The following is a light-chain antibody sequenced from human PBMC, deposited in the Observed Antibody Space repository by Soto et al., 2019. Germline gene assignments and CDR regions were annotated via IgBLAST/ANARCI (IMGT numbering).Light chain of an antibody. CDR2: GAS. V-gene: IGKV3-20*01. CDR1: QSVRSTY. CDR3: HQYSSSRKT. J-gene: IGKJ1*01. Sequence: IVLTQSPGNLSLSPGERAPLSCRSSQSVRSTYLAWYQQRLGQAPRLLIYGASSRATGIPDRFSGSGSGTDFTLTISRLEPEDSAVYYCHQYSSSRKTFGQGTKVDIK.